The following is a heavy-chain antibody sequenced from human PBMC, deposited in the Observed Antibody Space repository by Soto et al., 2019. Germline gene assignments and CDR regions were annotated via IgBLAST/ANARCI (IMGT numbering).Heavy chain of an antibody. V-gene: IGHV1-8*01. CDR3: ARDKEDIVVVPAAIGGVYYMDV. J-gene: IGHJ6*03. CDR2: MNPNSGNT. CDR1: GYTFTSYD. D-gene: IGHD2-2*02. Sequence: QVQLVQSGAEVKKPGASVKVSCKASGYTFTSYDINWVRQATGQGLEWMGWMNPNSGNTGYAQKFQGRVTTTRNTSISTAYRELSSLRSEDTAVYYCARDKEDIVVVPAAIGGVYYMDVWGKGTTVTVSS.